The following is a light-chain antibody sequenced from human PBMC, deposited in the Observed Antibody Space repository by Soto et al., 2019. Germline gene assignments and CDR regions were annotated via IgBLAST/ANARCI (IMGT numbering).Light chain of an antibody. CDR1: QSVSSD. Sequence: EIVMTPSPATLSVSPGERVTLSCRAGQSVSSDLAWYHHKPGQAPRLLIYGASTRATGIPARFSGSGFGTEFALTISSLQSEDFAVYYCQQYSNWPSWTFGQGTKVDIK. CDR2: GAS. V-gene: IGKV3-15*01. CDR3: QQYSNWPSWT. J-gene: IGKJ1*01.